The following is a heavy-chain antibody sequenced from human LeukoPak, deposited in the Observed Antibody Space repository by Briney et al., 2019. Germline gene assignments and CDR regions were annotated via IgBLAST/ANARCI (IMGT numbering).Heavy chain of an antibody. D-gene: IGHD6-19*01. J-gene: IGHJ2*01. CDR1: GFTFSIYW. CDR3: AREGQWLAEVGF. CDR2: ISSDGSST. Sequence: GGSLRLACAASGFTFSIYWMHWVRQAPGKGLVFVSRISSDGSSTTYADCVKGRFTNSREHAKNTQYLQMNSLTPEDTAVYCCAREGQWLAEVGFWGRGTLVTVSS. V-gene: IGHV3-74*01.